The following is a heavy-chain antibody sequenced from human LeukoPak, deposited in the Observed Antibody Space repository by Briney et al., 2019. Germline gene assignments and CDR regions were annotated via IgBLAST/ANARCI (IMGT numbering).Heavy chain of an antibody. CDR3: ALLEPEGEGDY. V-gene: IGHV3-48*04. J-gene: IGHJ4*02. CDR1: GFTFSSYS. CDR2: ISSSSSTI. Sequence: GGSLRLSCAASGFTFSSYSMNWVRQAPGKGLEWVSYISSSSSTIYYADSVKGRFTISRDNAKNSLYLQMNSLRAEDTAVYYCALLEPEGEGDYWGQGTLVTVSS. D-gene: IGHD1-14*01.